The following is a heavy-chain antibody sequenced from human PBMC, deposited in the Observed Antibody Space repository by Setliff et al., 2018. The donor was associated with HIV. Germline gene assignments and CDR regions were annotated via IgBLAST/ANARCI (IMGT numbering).Heavy chain of an antibody. CDR1: GQSLTNDW. D-gene: IGHD6-6*01. Sequence: GESLKISCQGFGQSLTNDWIAWVRQMAGKGPEWMGIVHLSDSDVTYSPSFQGQVTVSADKSISTAYLQWSRLKASDTAMYYCARLSSSSGQYFHDMDVWGQGTTVTVSS. J-gene: IGHJ6*02. CDR2: VHLSDSDV. CDR3: ARLSSSSGQYFHDMDV. V-gene: IGHV5-51*01.